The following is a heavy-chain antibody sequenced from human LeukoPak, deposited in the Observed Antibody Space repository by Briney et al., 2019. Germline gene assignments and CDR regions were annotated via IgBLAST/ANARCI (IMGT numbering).Heavy chain of an antibody. CDR2: MNPNSGNT. CDR3: ARGVVSDAFDI. V-gene: IGHV1-8*03. CDR1: GYTFTGYD. Sequence: VASVKVSCKASGYTFTGYDINWVRQATGQGLEWMGWMNPNSGNTGYAQKFQGRVTITRNTSISTAYMELSSLRSEDTAVYYCARGVVSDAFDIWGQGTMVTVSS. D-gene: IGHD6-6*01. J-gene: IGHJ3*02.